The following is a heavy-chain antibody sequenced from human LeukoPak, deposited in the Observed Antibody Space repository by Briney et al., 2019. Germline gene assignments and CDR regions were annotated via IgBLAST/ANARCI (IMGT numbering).Heavy chain of an antibody. J-gene: IGHJ4*02. CDR1: GFTFDDYA. CDR3: AKDLFWQPRNGGYYFDY. CDR2: ISWNSGSI. D-gene: IGHD3-16*01. Sequence: PGRSLRLSCAASGFTFDDYAMHWVRQAPGKGLEWVSGISWNSGSIGYADSVEGRFTISRDNAKNSLYLQMNSLRAEDTAVYYCAKDLFWQPRNGGYYFDYWGQGTLVTVSS. V-gene: IGHV3-9*01.